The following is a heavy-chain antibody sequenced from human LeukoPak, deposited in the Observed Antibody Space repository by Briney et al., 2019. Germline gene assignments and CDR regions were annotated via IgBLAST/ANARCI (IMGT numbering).Heavy chain of an antibody. CDR2: IRYDGSNK. D-gene: IGHD2-15*01. J-gene: IGHJ4*02. V-gene: IGHV3-30*02. CDR1: GFTFSSYG. Sequence: GGSLRLSCAASGFTFSSYGMHWVRQAPGKGLEWVAFIRYDGSNKYYADSVKGRFTISRDNSKNTLYLQMNSLRAEDTAVYYCAKDRDWVVSSYFDYWGQGTLVTVFS. CDR3: AKDRDWVVSSYFDY.